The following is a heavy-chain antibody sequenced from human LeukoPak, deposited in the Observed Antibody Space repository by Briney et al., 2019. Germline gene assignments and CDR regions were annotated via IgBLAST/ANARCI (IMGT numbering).Heavy chain of an antibody. CDR3: ARDSSGPAF. CDR2: IWYDGSNK. D-gene: IGHD6-19*01. V-gene: IGHV3-33*01. J-gene: IGHJ4*02. CDR1: GFTFSSYG. Sequence: PGRSLRLSCAASGFTFSSYGMHWVRQAPGKGLEWVAVIWYDGSNKYYADSVKGRFTISRDYSKNTLYLQMNSLRADDTAVYYCARDSSGPAFWGQGTLVTVSS.